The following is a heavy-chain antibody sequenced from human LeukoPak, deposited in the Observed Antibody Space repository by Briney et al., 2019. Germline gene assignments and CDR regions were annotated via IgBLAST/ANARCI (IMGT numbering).Heavy chain of an antibody. J-gene: IGHJ4*02. CDR1: GGSISSYY. D-gene: IGHD6-6*01. V-gene: IGHV4-59*01. CDR2: IYYSGST. CDR3: ARGRSSSYYFDY. Sequence: SETLSLTCTVSGGSISSYYWSWIRQPPGKGLEWIGYIYYSGSTNYNPSLKSRVTISVDTSKNQFSLKLSSVTAADTAVYYCARGRSSSYYFDYGGQEPLVTVSS.